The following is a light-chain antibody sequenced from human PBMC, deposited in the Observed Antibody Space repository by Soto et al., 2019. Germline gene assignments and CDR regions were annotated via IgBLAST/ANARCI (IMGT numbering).Light chain of an antibody. CDR2: DAS. V-gene: IGKV3-20*01. CDR1: QSVSSSY. CDR3: QQTYKTPLT. J-gene: IGKJ1*01. Sequence: EIVLTQSPGTLSLSPVERATLSCMASQSVSSSYLAWYQQKPGQAPRLLIYDASNRATCIPARFSGSGSGTDFTLTISSLQPEDFATYYCQQTYKTPLTFGQGTKVDNK.